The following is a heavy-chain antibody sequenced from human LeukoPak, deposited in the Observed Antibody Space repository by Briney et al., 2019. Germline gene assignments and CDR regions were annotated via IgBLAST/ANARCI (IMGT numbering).Heavy chain of an antibody. CDR2: ISAYNGNT. Sequence: GASVKVSCKASGYTFTGYDLSWVRQAPGQGLEWMGWISAYNGNTNYAQKLQGRVTMTTDTSTSTAYMELRSLRSDDTAVYYCAREGDRQGPYYDILTGYLDWGQGTLVTVSS. CDR1: GYTFTGYD. J-gene: IGHJ4*02. D-gene: IGHD3-9*01. V-gene: IGHV1-18*01. CDR3: AREGDRQGPYYDILTGYLD.